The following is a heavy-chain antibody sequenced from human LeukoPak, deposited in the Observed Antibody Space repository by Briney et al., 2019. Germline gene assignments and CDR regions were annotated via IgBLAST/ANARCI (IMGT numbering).Heavy chain of an antibody. V-gene: IGHV3-7*01. J-gene: IGHJ3*02. Sequence: GSLRLSRVASGFTLSNYWMSWVRQAPGKGLEWVANIKEDGSEKYYVGSVKGRFTISRDNAKNSLYLHMDSLTAEDTAIYYCARDWVAGVPFDAFDIWGQGTMVSVSS. CDR1: GFTLSNYW. CDR3: ARDWVAGVPFDAFDI. D-gene: IGHD3-10*01. CDR2: IKEDGSEK.